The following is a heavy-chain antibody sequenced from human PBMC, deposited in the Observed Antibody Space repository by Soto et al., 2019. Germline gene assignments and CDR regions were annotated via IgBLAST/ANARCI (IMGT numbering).Heavy chain of an antibody. J-gene: IGHJ4*02. Sequence: QVQLQESGPGLVKPSETLSLTCTVSGDSISSYYWSWIRQPPGKGLEWIGYIYYSGSTNYYNPSLKSRVTISVDTSKNQFSLRLSSVTAADTAVYYCARDRSGLYGGYHFDYWGQGVLVTVSS. V-gene: IGHV4-59*01. CDR3: ARDRSGLYGGYHFDY. CDR2: IYYSGST. D-gene: IGHD2-15*01. CDR1: GDSISSYY.